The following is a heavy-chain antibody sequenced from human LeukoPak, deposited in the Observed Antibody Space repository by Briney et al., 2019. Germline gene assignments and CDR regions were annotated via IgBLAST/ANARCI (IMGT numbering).Heavy chain of an antibody. V-gene: IGHV3-74*01. J-gene: IGHJ1*01. D-gene: IGHD3-16*01. Sequence: GGSLRLSCAASGFTFSSYWMHWVRQVPNQGLMWVSRINSDETISEYVDSVNGRFTISRDNAKNTLYLQMNSLRAEDRAVYFCLYGGYFQHWGQGTLVTVSS. CDR3: LYGGYFQH. CDR1: GFTFSSYW. CDR2: INSDETIS.